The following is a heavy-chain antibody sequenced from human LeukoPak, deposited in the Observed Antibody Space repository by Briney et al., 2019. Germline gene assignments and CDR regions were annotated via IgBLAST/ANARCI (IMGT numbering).Heavy chain of an antibody. CDR2: ISGSGGST. D-gene: IGHD3-10*01. V-gene: IGHV3-23*01. CDR1: GFTFSSYA. Sequence: GGSLRLSCAASGFTFSSYAMSWVRQAPGKGLEWVSAISGSGGSTYYADSVKGRFTISRDNSKNTLYLQMNSLRAEDTAVYYCAKDYQYYYGSGSYQFTGNYFDYWGQGTLVTVSS. J-gene: IGHJ4*02. CDR3: AKDYQYYYGSGSYQFTGNYFDY.